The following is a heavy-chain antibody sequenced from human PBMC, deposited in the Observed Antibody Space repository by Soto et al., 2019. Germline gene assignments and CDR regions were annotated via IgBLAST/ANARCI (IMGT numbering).Heavy chain of an antibody. D-gene: IGHD3-10*01. CDR2: VNPILSMS. J-gene: IGHJ4*02. V-gene: IGHV1-69*02. Sequence: QVQLVQSGAEVKSAGSSVKVSCKASGDTFNFYSINWVRQAPGLGLGWVGRVNPILSMSNYAQRFQGRVTMTADKSTGTAYRERRSVMSEDTANYYCASNYGSGYRAFDSWGQGALVTVSS. CDR3: ASNYGSGYRAFDS. CDR1: GDTFNFYS.